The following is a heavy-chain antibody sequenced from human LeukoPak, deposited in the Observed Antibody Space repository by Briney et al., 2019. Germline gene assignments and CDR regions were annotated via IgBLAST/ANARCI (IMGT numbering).Heavy chain of an antibody. Sequence: SETLSLTCAVYGGSFSGYYWSWVRQPPGKGLEWIGEINHSGSTNYNPSLKSRVTISIDKSKNQFSLKLGSVIAADTAVYYCARGLGEGSSSDWFDPWGQGILVTVSS. J-gene: IGHJ5*02. D-gene: IGHD3-16*01. V-gene: IGHV4-34*01. CDR1: GGSFSGYY. CDR3: ARGLGEGSSSDWFDP. CDR2: INHSGST.